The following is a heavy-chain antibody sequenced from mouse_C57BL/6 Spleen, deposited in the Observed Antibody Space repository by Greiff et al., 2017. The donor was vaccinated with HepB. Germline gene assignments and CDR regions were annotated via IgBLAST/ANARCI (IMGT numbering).Heavy chain of an antibody. CDR2: IDPNSGGT. CDR3: ARGEPTAQATPFDY. V-gene: IGHV1-62-3*01. D-gene: IGHD3-2*02. Sequence: VQLQQPGAELVKPGASVKLSCKASGYTFTSYWMHWVKQRPGRGLEWIGRIDPNSGGTKYNEKFKGKATLTADKSSSTAYMERRSLTSEDSAVYFCARGEPTAQATPFDYWGQGTTLTVSS. CDR1: GYTFTSYW. J-gene: IGHJ2*01.